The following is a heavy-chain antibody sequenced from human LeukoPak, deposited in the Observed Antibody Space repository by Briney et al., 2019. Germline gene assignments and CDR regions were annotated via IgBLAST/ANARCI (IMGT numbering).Heavy chain of an antibody. CDR2: IYPGDSDT. V-gene: IGHV5-51*01. D-gene: IGHD1-26*01. CDR1: GYTFTNYW. Sequence: ESLKISCKGSGYTFTNYWIHWVRQMPGKGLEWMGIIYPGDSDTRYSPSFQGQVTISADKSISTAYLQWSSLKASDTAVYYCARATIMGATQSPFDYWGQGTLVTVSS. J-gene: IGHJ4*02. CDR3: ARATIMGATQSPFDY.